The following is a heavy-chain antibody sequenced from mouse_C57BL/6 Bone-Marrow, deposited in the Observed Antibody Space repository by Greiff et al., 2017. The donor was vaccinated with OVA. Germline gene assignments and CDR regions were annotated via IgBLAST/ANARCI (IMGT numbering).Heavy chain of an antibody. CDR3: AREIYYDYAAWFAY. CDR2: IHPNSGST. J-gene: IGHJ3*01. D-gene: IGHD2-4*01. CDR1: GYTFTSYW. V-gene: IGHV1-64*01. Sequence: VQLQESGAELVKPGASVKLSCKASGYTFTSYWMHWVKQRPGQGLEWIGMIHPNSGSTNYNEKFKSKATLTVDKSSSTAYMQLSSLTSEDSAVYYCAREIYYDYAAWFAYWGQGTLVTVSA.